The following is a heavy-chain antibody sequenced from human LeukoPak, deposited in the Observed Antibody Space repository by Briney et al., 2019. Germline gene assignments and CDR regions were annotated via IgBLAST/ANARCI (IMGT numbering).Heavy chain of an antibody. J-gene: IGHJ5*02. V-gene: IGHV4-31*03. CDR3: ARDRGAVAGPAFDP. CDR1: GGSISSGGYY. CDR2: IYYSGST. D-gene: IGHD6-19*01. Sequence: SETLSLTCTVSGGSISSGGYYWSWIRQHPGKGLEWIGYIYYSGSTYYNPSLKSRVTISVDTSKNQFSLKLSSVTAADTAVYYCARDRGAVAGPAFDPWGQGTLVTVSS.